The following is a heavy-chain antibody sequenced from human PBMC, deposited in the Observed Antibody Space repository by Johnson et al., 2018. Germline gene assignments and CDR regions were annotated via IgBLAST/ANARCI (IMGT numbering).Heavy chain of an antibody. CDR2: ISYDGSNE. CDR1: GFTFSSYG. D-gene: IGHD1-7*01. J-gene: IGHJ3*02. V-gene: IGHV3-30*18. CDR3: AKELEVRSGSALNI. Sequence: QVQLVQSGGGVVQPGRSLILSCAASGFTFSSYGMHWVRQAPGKGLEWVAIISYDGSNEYYTDSVKGRFTISRDNSKNTVYLQMISLRAEDTAVYYCAKELEVRSGSALNIWGQGTMVTVSS.